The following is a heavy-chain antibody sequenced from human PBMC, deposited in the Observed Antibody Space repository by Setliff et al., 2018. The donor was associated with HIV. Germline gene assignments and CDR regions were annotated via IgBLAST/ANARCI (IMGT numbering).Heavy chain of an antibody. CDR1: GFTFDRYW. J-gene: IGHJ4*02. V-gene: IGHV3-74*01. D-gene: IGHD5-12*01. CDR2: VSSDGSSK. Sequence: VGSLRLSCAASGFTFDRYWMHWVRQAPGKGLVWVSRVSSDGSSKTYADSVKDRFTISRDNAKNTLYLQMNSLRAEDTGVYYCHSGYDTEEQSYFDYWGQGTLVTVSS. CDR3: HSGYDTEEQSYFDY.